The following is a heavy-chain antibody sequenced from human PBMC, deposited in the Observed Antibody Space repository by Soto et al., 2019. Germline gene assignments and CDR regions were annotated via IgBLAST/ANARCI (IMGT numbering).Heavy chain of an antibody. V-gene: IGHV3-11*01. D-gene: IGHD2-21*02. CDR1: GFTFSDNY. J-gene: IGHJ4*02. CDR2: ISKSGTTT. Sequence: QVQLVESGGGLVKPGGSLRLSCEASGFTFSDNYMHWIRQAPGKGLEWVSYISKSGTTTYYADSVKGRFTIARDNAKNSLYRQKNTLRANDTAVYYCASDPDVTTGPGVDYCGQGTLVTVSS. CDR3: ASDPDVTTGPGVDY.